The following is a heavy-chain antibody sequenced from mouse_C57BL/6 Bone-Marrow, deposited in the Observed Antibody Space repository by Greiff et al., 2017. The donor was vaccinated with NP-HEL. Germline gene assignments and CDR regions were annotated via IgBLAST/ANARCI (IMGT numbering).Heavy chain of an antibody. CDR2: INPSNGGT. V-gene: IGHV1-53*01. Sequence: VQLQQPGTELVKPGASVKLSCKASGYTFTSYWMHWVKQRPGQGLEWIGNINPSNGGTNYNEKFKSKATLTVDKSSSTAYMQLSSLTSEDSAVYYCARSDYYGSSYCWYFDVWGTGTTVTVSS. D-gene: IGHD1-1*01. CDR1: GYTFTSYW. J-gene: IGHJ1*03. CDR3: ARSDYYGSSYCWYFDV.